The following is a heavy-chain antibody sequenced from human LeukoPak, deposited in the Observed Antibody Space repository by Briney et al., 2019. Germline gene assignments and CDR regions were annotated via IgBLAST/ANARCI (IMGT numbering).Heavy chain of an antibody. D-gene: IGHD1-26*01. CDR3: VRDGVGAPPFDY. Sequence: PGGSLRLSCAASVFTLSSNWMRWVRQALWKGLVWVSRIKGDGSSTSYADSVKGRFTISRDNAKNTLFLQMNSLRAEDTAVYYCVRDGVGAPPFDYWGQGALVTVSS. J-gene: IGHJ4*02. CDR2: IKGDGSST. V-gene: IGHV3-74*01. CDR1: VFTLSSNW.